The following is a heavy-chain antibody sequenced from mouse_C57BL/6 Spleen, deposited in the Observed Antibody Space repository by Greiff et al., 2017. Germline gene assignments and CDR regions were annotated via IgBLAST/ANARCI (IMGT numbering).Heavy chain of an antibody. D-gene: IGHD2-4*01. CDR1: GYTFTDYW. CDR2: IYPGGGYT. Sequence: VQLQQSGAELVRPGTSVKMSCKASGYTFTDYWIGWAKQRPGHGLEWIGDIYPGGGYTNYNEKFKGKATLTADKSSSTAYMQFSSLTSEDSAVYYCARSDYVPLSYAMDYGGQGTSVTVSS. V-gene: IGHV1-63*01. J-gene: IGHJ4*01. CDR3: ARSDYVPLSYAMDY.